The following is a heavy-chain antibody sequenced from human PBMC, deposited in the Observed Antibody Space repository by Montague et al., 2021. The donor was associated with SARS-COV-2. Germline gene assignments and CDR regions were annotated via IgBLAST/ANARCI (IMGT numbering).Heavy chain of an antibody. D-gene: IGHD6-6*01. CDR3: ARTPTRPLSLDS. V-gene: IGHV4-4*07. CDR1: GGSITGIS. Sequence: SETLSLTCAVSGGSITGISWSWVRQPAGKGLEWIGRVTTSGTTNHSPSLRSRVTMSVDTSKNQFSLNLNSVTAADTAIYYCARTPTRPLSLDSWGQGTLVTVSS. CDR2: VTTSGTT. J-gene: IGHJ4*02.